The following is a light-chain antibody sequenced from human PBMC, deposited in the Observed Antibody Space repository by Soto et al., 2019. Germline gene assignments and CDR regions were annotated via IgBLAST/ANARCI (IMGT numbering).Light chain of an antibody. CDR3: GTWDTSLSAVV. J-gene: IGLJ2*01. CDR1: RSNIGNNY. V-gene: IGLV1-51*01. Sequence: QSVLTQPPSVSAAPGQKGTISCAGSRSNIGNNYVSWYQHLPGTAPKLLIYDNNERPSGIPDRFSGSKSGTSATLGITGLQTGDEADYYCGTWDTSLSAVVFGGGTKLTVL. CDR2: DNN.